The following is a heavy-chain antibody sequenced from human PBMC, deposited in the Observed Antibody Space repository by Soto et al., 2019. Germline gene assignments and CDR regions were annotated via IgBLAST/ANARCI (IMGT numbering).Heavy chain of an antibody. D-gene: IGHD3-22*01. V-gene: IGHV4-31*03. CDR1: GGSINSGGYY. CDR2: IFYSGST. CDR3: ARNSISKKIDY. J-gene: IGHJ4*02. Sequence: SETLSLTCSVSGGSINSGGYYWTWIRQHPGKGLEWIGNIFYSGSTSYNPSLKSRLTISIDTSKTHFSLKLSSVTAADTAVYYCARNSISKKIDYWGQGTLVTVSS.